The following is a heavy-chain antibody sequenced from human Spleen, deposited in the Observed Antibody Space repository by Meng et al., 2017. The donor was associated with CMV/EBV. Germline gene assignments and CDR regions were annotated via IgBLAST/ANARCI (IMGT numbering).Heavy chain of an antibody. CDR3: ARDLGYCSSPSCSFLDY. Sequence: ASVKVSCKASGYTFTSYAMNWVRQAPGQGLEWMGWINPYSGGTNFAQKFQGRVTMTRDTSISTAYMELSRLRSDDTAVYYCARDLGYCSSPSCSFLDYWGQGTLVTVSS. J-gene: IGHJ4*02. CDR2: INPYSGGT. D-gene: IGHD2-2*03. V-gene: IGHV1-2*02. CDR1: GYTFTSYA.